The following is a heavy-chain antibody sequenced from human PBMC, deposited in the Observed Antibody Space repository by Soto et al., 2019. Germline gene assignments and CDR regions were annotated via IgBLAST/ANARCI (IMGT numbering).Heavy chain of an antibody. V-gene: IGHV4-59*08. J-gene: IGHJ4*02. CDR1: INPISINS. Sequence: TLTCTLFINPISINSWSCFRQPPGKVLEWIGYIYYSGSTNYNPSLKSRVTISVDTSKNQFSLKLSSVTAADTAVHYCATTGSWSSNFDYWGQGTLVTVS. CDR2: IYYSGST. D-gene: IGHD6-13*01. CDR3: ATTGSWSSNFDY.